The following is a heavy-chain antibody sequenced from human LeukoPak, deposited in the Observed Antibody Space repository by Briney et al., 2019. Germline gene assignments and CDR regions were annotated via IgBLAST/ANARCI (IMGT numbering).Heavy chain of an antibody. CDR1: GYTFTGYY. CDR2: INPNSGGT. V-gene: IGHV1-2*02. CDR3: ARERGTVWGYSYAAYFDY. J-gene: IGHJ4*02. D-gene: IGHD5-18*01. Sequence: ASVKVSCKASGYTFTGYYMHWVRQAPGQGLEWMGWINPNSGGTNYAQKFQGGVTMTRDTSISTAYMELSRLRSDDTAVYYCARERGTVWGYSYAAYFDYWGQGTLVTVSS.